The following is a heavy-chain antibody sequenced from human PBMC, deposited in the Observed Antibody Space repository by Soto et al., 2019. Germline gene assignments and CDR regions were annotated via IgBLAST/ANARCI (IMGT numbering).Heavy chain of an antibody. D-gene: IGHD1-7*01. J-gene: IGHJ4*02. CDR3: AHILNYYYFDY. V-gene: IGHV2-5*02. Sequence: QVTLKESGPTLVKPTQNLTLTCTFSGFSLSTSGVGVGWIRQPPGKAREWLALIYWDDDKRYSPSLKSRLTVTKDTSKNQLVLTMTNMDPVDTATYYCAHILNYYYFDYWGQGTLVTVSS. CDR1: GFSLSTSGVG. CDR2: IYWDDDK.